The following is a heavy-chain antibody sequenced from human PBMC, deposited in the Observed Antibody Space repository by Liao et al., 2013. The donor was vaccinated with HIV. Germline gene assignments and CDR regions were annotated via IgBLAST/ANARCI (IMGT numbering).Heavy chain of an antibody. J-gene: IGHJ5*02. V-gene: IGHV4-34*01. CDR3: AKVPGADAP. D-gene: IGHD4/OR15-4a*01. Sequence: QVRLQQWGAGLLKPSETLSLTCAVSGGSFSDYYWAWIRQIAGKGLEWIGEIDQSGSTNYNPSLETRVTILIDTSKNQFSLTLSSVTAADTGVYYCAKVPGADAPWGQGTLVTVSS. CDR1: GGSFSDYY. CDR2: IDQSGST.